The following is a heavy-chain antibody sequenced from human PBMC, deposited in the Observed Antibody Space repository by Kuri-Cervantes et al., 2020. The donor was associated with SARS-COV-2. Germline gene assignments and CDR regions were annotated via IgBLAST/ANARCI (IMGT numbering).Heavy chain of an antibody. CDR3: ARDVGFGYSYGHSYGMDV. D-gene: IGHD5-18*01. J-gene: IGHJ6*02. CDR2: ISTYNANA. Sequence: ASVKVSCKASGYTFTTYGITWVRQAPGQGLEWMGWISTYNANADYAQKLQGRVTMTTDTSTSTAYMELSSLRSEDTAVYYCARDVGFGYSYGHSYGMDVWGQGTTVTVSS. CDR1: GYTFTTYG. V-gene: IGHV1-18*04.